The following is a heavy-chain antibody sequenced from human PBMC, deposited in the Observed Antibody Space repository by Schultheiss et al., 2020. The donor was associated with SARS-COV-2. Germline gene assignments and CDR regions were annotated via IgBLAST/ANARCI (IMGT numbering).Heavy chain of an antibody. CDR3: ARAPPTDI. J-gene: IGHJ3*02. CDR1: GGSISSGDYY. CDR2: INHSGST. Sequence: SETLSLTCTVSGGSISSGDYYWSWIRQPPGKGLEWIGEINHSGSTNYNPSLKSRVTISVDTSKNQFSLKLSSVTAADTAVYYCARAPPTDIWGQGTMVTVSS. V-gene: IGHV4-30-4*01.